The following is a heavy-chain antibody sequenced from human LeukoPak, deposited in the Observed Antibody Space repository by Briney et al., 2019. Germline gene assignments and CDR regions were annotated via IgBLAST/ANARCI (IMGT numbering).Heavy chain of an antibody. CDR2: IKEDGGVK. J-gene: IGHJ4*02. CDR3: ARDSTWRLDY. V-gene: IGHV3-7*03. Sequence: GGSLRLSCAASGFTFSSYAMHWVRQPPGKGLEWVANIKEDGGVKYYVDSVKGRFSISRDNTKSALYLQMDSLRADDTAVYFCARDSTWRLDYWGQGTLITVSS. CDR1: GFTFSSYA. D-gene: IGHD5-12*01.